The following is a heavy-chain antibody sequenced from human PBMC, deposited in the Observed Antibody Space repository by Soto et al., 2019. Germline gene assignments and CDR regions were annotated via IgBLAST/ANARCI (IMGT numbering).Heavy chain of an antibody. D-gene: IGHD1-26*01. Sequence: GGSLRLSCAASGFTFSSYWMHWVRQAPGKGLVWVSRINSDGSSTSYADSVKGRFTISRDNAKNTLYLQMNSLRAEDTAVYYCAKGEVGATGPFDYWGQGTLVTVSS. V-gene: IGHV3-74*01. J-gene: IGHJ4*02. CDR1: GFTFSSYW. CDR3: AKGEVGATGPFDY. CDR2: INSDGSST.